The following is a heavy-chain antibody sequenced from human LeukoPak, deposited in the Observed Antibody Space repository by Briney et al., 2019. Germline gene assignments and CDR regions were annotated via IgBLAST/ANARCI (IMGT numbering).Heavy chain of an antibody. CDR1: GFNFIDYS. J-gene: IGHJ4*02. CDR2: IGISSGNT. Sequence: GGSLRLSCAASGFNFIDYSMNWVRQAPGKGLEGISYIGISSGNTKYADSVKGRFTISRDKARNSLYLQMNSLRVEDTAMYYCARDHRYAFDNWGQGTLVTVSS. V-gene: IGHV3-48*01. D-gene: IGHD5-12*01. CDR3: ARDHRYAFDN.